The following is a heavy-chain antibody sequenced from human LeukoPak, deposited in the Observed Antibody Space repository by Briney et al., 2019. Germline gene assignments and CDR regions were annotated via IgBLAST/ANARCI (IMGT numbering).Heavy chain of an antibody. J-gene: IGHJ4*02. V-gene: IGHV3-30*02. Sequence: PGGSLRLSCAASGFTFSSYGMHWVRQAPGKGLEWVAFIRYDGSNKYYADSVKGRFTISRDNSKNPLYLQMNSLRAEDTAVYYCAKGLYCSSTSCYTPDYWGQGTLVTVSS. D-gene: IGHD2-2*02. CDR2: IRYDGSNK. CDR1: GFTFSSYG. CDR3: AKGLYCSSTSCYTPDY.